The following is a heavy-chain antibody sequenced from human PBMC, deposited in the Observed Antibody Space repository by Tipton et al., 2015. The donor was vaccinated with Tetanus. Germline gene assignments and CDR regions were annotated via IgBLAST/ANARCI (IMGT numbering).Heavy chain of an antibody. J-gene: IGHJ4*02. V-gene: IGHV4-59*01. CDR1: GGSMRGDH. D-gene: IGHD5-24*01. Sequence: TLSLTCTVSGGSMRGDHWSWIRQPPGKGLEWLGHTYDSGRINYNPSLKSRVTISVDASRNQFSLTHNTVTAGDTAVYFCAGYRVGWGGRGYWGQGTLVTVSS. CDR2: TYDSGRI. CDR3: AGYRVGWGGRGY.